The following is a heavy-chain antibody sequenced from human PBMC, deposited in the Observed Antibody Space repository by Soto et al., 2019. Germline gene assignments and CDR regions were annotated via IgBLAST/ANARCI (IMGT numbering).Heavy chain of an antibody. CDR3: IRCVVVPAATCDYYGMDV. CDR1: VFTFSGSA. CDR2: IRSKVNSYAT. Sequence: PAWSLRLTCAASVFTFSGSAMHWCRQASRKGVVGVGRIRSKVNSYATAYAASVKGRFTISIDDSKNTAYLQMNSLKTEDTAVYYCIRCVVVPAATCDYYGMDVWGQGTMVTVSS. D-gene: IGHD2-2*01. V-gene: IGHV3-73*01. J-gene: IGHJ6*02.